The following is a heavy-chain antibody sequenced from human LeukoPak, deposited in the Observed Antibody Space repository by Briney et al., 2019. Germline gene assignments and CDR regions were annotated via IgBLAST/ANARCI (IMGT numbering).Heavy chain of an antibody. CDR1: GYTFTGYY. D-gene: IGHD3-10*01. CDR2: INPNSGGT. CDR3: ASSPDGYDSGIDY. Sequence: GASVKVSCKASGYTFTGYYMHWVRQAPGQGLEWMGRINPNSGGTNYAQKFQGRVTMTRDTSISTAYMELSRLRSDDTAVYYCASSPDGYDSGIDYWGQGTLVTVSS. V-gene: IGHV1-2*06. J-gene: IGHJ4*02.